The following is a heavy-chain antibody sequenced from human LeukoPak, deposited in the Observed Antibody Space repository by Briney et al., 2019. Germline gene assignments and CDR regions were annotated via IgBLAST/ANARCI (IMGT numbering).Heavy chain of an antibody. Sequence: ASVKVSCKASGFTFTGYFIHWVRQAPGQGLERMGWIHPNNGGTKYAQKFQGRVTMTRDTSINTDYMELSRLRSDDTALYYCTRDGFSGAAFDYWGQGTLVTVSS. V-gene: IGHV1-2*02. CDR3: TRDGFSGAAFDY. CDR1: GFTFTGYF. CDR2: IHPNNGGT. D-gene: IGHD7-27*01. J-gene: IGHJ4*02.